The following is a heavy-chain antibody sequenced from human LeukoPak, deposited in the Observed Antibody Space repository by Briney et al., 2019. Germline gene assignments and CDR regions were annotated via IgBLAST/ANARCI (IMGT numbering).Heavy chain of an antibody. CDR2: INPNSGGT. CDR3: ATGPEWEPSSFDY. CDR1: GYTFTGYY. V-gene: IGHV1-2*04. J-gene: IGHJ4*02. Sequence: ASVKVSCKASGYTFTGYYMHWVRQAPGQGLEWMGWINPNSGGTNYAQKFQGWVTMTRDTSISTAYMELSSLRSEDTAVYYCATGPEWEPSSFDYWGQGTLVTVSS. D-gene: IGHD1-26*01.